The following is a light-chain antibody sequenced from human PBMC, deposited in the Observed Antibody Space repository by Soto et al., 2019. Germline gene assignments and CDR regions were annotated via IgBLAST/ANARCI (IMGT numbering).Light chain of an antibody. V-gene: IGLV3-21*02. CDR3: HVWDSESAHHV. J-gene: IGLJ1*01. Sequence: SYELTQPPSVSVAPGQTARITCGGSNIGSKSVHWYQQKPGQAPMMVVCANSDRPSGIPERFSGSNSANTATLTISRVEAGDEADYYCHVWDSESAHHVFGTGTKLTVL. CDR2: ANS. CDR1: NIGSKS.